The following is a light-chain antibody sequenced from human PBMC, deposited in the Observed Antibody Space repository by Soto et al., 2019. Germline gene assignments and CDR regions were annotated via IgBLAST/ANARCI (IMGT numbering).Light chain of an antibody. CDR1: QSVTSSD. J-gene: IGKJ1*01. V-gene: IGKV3-11*01. CDR3: HQRQSWPRR. CDR2: VPS. Sequence: EIVLTQSPATLSLSPGERATLSCRASQSVTSSDLAWYHQKPGQAPRPLIKVPSTRAADIPARFSGSGSGTDFTLTISDVQPEDFALYYCHQRQSWPRRFGQGTKVDIK.